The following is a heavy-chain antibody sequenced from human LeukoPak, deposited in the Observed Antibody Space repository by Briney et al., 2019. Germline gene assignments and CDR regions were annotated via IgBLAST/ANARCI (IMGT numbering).Heavy chain of an antibody. V-gene: IGHV3-30-3*01. Sequence: LGGSLRLSCAASGFTFSSYAMHWVRQAPGKGPEWVAVISHDGSDKYYTDSVKGRFTISRGNSKDTLYLQMNSLRPEDTAMYYCARGGSYSHLHFDYWGQGSLVTVSS. CDR1: GFTFSSYA. J-gene: IGHJ4*02. D-gene: IGHD1-26*01. CDR2: ISHDGSDK. CDR3: ARGGSYSHLHFDY.